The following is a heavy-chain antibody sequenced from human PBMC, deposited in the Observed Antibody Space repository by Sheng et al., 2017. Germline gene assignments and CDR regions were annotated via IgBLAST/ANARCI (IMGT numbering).Heavy chain of an antibody. CDR2: INPNSGGT. CDR3: ARVAVVVPAAMLPYDAFDI. V-gene: IGHV1-2*02. J-gene: IGHJ3*02. CDR1: GYTFTGYY. D-gene: IGHD2-2*01. Sequence: QVQLVQSGAEVKKPGASVKVSCKASGYTFTGYYMHWVRQAPGQGLEWMGWINPNSGGTNYAQKFQGRVTMTRDTSISTAYMELSRLRSDDTAVYYCARVAVVVPAAMLPYDAFDIWAKGQWSPSLQ.